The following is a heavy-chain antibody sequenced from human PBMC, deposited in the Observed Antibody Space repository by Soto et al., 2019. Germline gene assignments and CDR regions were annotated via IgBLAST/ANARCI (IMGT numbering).Heavy chain of an antibody. CDR3: VRGRSVLYLDL. V-gene: IGHV1-2*02. CDR2: INPKNGGI. D-gene: IGHD1-20*01. Sequence: GASVKVSCKSSGYTFTDFYIHCVLQVPGQGLEWVGCINPKNGGINYAQKFQGRLTMTRDTSVNTSYMALNRLNLDDSAIYYCVRGRSVLYLDLWGRGTQVTVSS. J-gene: IGHJ1*01. CDR1: GYTFTDFY.